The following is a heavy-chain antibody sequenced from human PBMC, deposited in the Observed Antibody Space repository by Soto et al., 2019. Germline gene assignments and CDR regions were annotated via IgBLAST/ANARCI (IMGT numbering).Heavy chain of an antibody. Sequence: PSETLSLTCTVSGGSISNNHYYWGWVRQPPGKGLEWIASIYYSGSTYYNPSLKSRVIISVDTSKNQFSLKLSSVTAADTAVYYCASRRSRGRALLFDPWGQGTLVTVSS. CDR2: IYYSGST. J-gene: IGHJ5*02. D-gene: IGHD1-26*01. CDR1: GGSISNNHYY. V-gene: IGHV4-39*07. CDR3: ASRRSRGRALLFDP.